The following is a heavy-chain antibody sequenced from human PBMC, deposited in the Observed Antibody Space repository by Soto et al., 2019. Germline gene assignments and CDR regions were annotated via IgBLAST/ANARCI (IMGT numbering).Heavy chain of an antibody. V-gene: IGHV1-46*01. Sequence: QVQLVQSGAEVKKPGASVKVSCKASGYTFTSYYMHWVRQAPGQGLEWMGIINPSGGSTSYAQKFQGRVTMTRDTSTSTVYMELSSLRSEDTAVYYCARAGASHCSGGSCYSRYYYYGMDVW. D-gene: IGHD2-15*01. CDR3: ARAGASHCSGGSCYSRYYYYGMDV. CDR1: GYTFTSYY. J-gene: IGHJ6*01. CDR2: INPSGGST.